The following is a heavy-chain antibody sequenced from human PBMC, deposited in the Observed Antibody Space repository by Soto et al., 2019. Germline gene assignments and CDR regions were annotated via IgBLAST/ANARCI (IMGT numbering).Heavy chain of an antibody. CDR3: ALLTRVVVAARDHYYFDY. J-gene: IGHJ4*02. CDR2: IYYSGST. V-gene: IGHV4-31*03. D-gene: IGHD2-15*01. Sequence: PSDTLSLTCTVSGGSISSGGYYWSWIRQHPGKGLEWIGYIYYSGSTYYNPSLKSRVTISVDTSKNQFSLKLSSVTAADTAVYYCALLTRVVVAARDHYYFDYWGQGTLVTVS. CDR1: GGSISSGGYY.